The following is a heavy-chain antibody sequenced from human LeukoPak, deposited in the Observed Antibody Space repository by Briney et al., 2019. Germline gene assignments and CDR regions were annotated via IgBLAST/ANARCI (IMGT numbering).Heavy chain of an antibody. J-gene: IGHJ4*02. CDR2: ISYDGSYK. Sequence: GGSLRLSCAASGFTFSNFAMHWVRQAPGKGLEWVSVISYDGSYKYYADSVKGRFTISRDNSKNTLYLQMNSLRAEDTAVYYCAKDIAGYSSGWYNYFDYWGQGTLVTVSS. D-gene: IGHD6-19*01. CDR1: GFTFSNFA. CDR3: AKDIAGYSSGWYNYFDY. V-gene: IGHV3-30*04.